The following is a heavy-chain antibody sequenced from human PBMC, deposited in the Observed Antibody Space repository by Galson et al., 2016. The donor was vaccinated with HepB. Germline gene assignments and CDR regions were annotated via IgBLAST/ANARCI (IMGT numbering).Heavy chain of an antibody. J-gene: IGHJ4*02. D-gene: IGHD2-15*01. CDR2: TYYRSKWYN. CDR1: GDSASSNSAT. Sequence: CAISGDSASSNSATWNWIRQSPSRGLEWLGRTYYRSKWYNDYALSVKSRITINPDTSKNQFSLQLNSVTPEDTAVYYCARGHLVVPFSFYFDYWGQGSLVTVSS. CDR3: ARGHLVVPFSFYFDY. V-gene: IGHV6-1*01.